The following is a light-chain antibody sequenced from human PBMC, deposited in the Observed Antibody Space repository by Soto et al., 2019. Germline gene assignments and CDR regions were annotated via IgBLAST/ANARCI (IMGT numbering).Light chain of an antibody. Sequence: EMVMTQSPATLSVSPGERATLSCRASQSVSSNLAWYQQKPGQAPRLLIYGASTRATGIPARFSGSGSGTEFTLTISSLQSEDFAVYYCQQYGSSPPYTFGQGTKLEIK. V-gene: IGKV3-15*01. J-gene: IGKJ2*01. CDR2: GAS. CDR3: QQYGSSPPYT. CDR1: QSVSSN.